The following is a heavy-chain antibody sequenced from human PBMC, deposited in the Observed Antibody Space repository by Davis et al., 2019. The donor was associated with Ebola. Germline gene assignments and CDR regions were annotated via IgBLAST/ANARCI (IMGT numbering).Heavy chain of an antibody. CDR2: ISSISSYI. Sequence: GGSLRPPFPAPGSTFPGYSKNCDRQAPGKGLVWVSPISSISSYIYYADSVKGRFTISRDNAKNSLYLQMNSLRAEDTAVYYCARAIVVEVAANRGNWFDPWGQGTLVTVSS. CDR1: GSTFPGYS. J-gene: IGHJ5*02. CDR3: ARAIVVEVAANRGNWFDP. V-gene: IGHV3-21*01. D-gene: IGHD2-15*01.